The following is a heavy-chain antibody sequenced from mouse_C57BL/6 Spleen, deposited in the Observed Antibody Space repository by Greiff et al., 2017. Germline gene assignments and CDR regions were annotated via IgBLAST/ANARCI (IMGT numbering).Heavy chain of an antibody. Sequence: QVQLQQSGAELVKPGASVKMSCKASGYTFTTYPIERMKQNHGKSLEWIGNFHPYNDDTKYYEKFKGKATLTVEKASITVYCERSRLTSDNSAVYYCAIYDYADGFAYWGQGTLVTVSA. D-gene: IGHD2-4*01. J-gene: IGHJ3*01. CDR1: GYTFTTYP. V-gene: IGHV1-47*01. CDR2: FHPYNDDT. CDR3: AIYDYADGFAY.